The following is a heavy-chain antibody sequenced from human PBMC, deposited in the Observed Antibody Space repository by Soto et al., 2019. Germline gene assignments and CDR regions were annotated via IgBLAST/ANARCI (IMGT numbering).Heavy chain of an antibody. CDR1: GGCFSGYY. J-gene: IGHJ5*02. CDR2: INHSGST. V-gene: IGHV4-34*01. CDR3: ARRPRNYYDSSGVRWFDP. D-gene: IGHD3-22*01. Sequence: PSETLSLTCAVYGGCFSGYYWSWIRQPPGKGLEWIGEINHSGSTNYNPSLKSRVTISVDTSKNQFSLKLSSVTAADTAVYYCARRPRNYYDSSGVRWFDPWGQGTLVTVSS.